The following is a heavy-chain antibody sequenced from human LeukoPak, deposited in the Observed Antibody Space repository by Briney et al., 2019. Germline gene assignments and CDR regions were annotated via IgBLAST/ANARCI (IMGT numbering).Heavy chain of an antibody. CDR1: GVSMRTSTYY. CDR2: FYYVGST. J-gene: IGHJ4*02. CDR3: VKEGF. Sequence: SETLSLTCSVSGVSMRTSTYYWGWIRQPPGRGLEWIGSFYYVGSTYYNPSLQSRVTLSLDAPKNRFSLKLSSVTAADTAVYYCVKEGFWGRGTLVTVSS. V-gene: IGHV4-39*07.